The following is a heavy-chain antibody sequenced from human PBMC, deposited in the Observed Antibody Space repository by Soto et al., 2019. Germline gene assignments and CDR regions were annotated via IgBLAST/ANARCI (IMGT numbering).Heavy chain of an antibody. V-gene: IGHV1-18*01. CDR2: TSPYSGYT. CDR3: AREASVLIPAAQPSRFDS. D-gene: IGHD2-2*01. J-gene: IGHJ4*02. Sequence: ASVKVSCKGFGYSFMKYGINWVRRAPGQGLEWVGWTSPYSGYTHSAQKFHGRLTLTTDTAASTAYMELRILRSADTALYYCAREASVLIPAAQPSRFDSWGQGTLVTVSS. CDR1: GYSFMKYG.